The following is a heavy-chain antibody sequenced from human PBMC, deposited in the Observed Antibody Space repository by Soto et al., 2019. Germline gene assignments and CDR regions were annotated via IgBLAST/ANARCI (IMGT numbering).Heavy chain of an antibody. CDR3: ARGSYYYYYYMDV. J-gene: IGHJ6*03. Sequence: SLRLSCAGSGFTFSSYGMHWVRQAPGKGLEWVAVIWYDGSNKYYADSVKGRFTISRDNSKNTLYLQMNSLRAEDTAVYYCARGSYYYYYYMDVWGKGTTVTVSS. CDR1: GFTFSSYG. V-gene: IGHV3-33*01. CDR2: IWYDGSNK.